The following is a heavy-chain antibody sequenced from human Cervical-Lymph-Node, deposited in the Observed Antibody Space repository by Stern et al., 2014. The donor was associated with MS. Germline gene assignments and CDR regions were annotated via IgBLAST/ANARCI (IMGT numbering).Heavy chain of an antibody. Sequence: EVQLVESGGGLIQPGGSLRLSCAASGFTVSSNYMSWVRQAPGKGLEWVSVIYSGGSTYYADSVKGRFTISRDNSKNTLYLQMNSLRAEDTAVYYCASHATYYDYVWGSYRDIDYWGQGTLVTVSS. D-gene: IGHD3-16*02. CDR3: ASHATYYDYVWGSYRDIDY. CDR1: GFTVSSNY. V-gene: IGHV3-53*01. CDR2: IYSGGST. J-gene: IGHJ4*02.